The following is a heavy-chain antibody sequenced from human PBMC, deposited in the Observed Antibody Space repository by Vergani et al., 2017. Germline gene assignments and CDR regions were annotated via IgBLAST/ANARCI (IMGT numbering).Heavy chain of an antibody. Sequence: VQLVESGGGVVQRGGSLRLSCATSGFTLSNYDMQWIRQWPGKGLEFVAFIQFAGSNEYYADSVKGRFTLSRDFSKNTLYLQMNSLRTDDTATYYCAKHFRGWGIDYWGQGTRVMVS. D-gene: IGHD3-16*01. V-gene: IGHV3-30*02. CDR1: GFTLSNYD. CDR2: IQFAGSNE. J-gene: IGHJ4*02. CDR3: AKHFRGWGIDY.